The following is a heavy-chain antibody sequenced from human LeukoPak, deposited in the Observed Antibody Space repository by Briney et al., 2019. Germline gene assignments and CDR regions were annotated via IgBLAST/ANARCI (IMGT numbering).Heavy chain of an antibody. CDR3: ARFAGYSSSWPLDY. CDR1: GFTFSTYG. J-gene: IGHJ4*02. V-gene: IGHV3-33*01. CDR2: IWYDGSNK. Sequence: GGSLRLSCAASGFTFSTYGMHWVRQAPGKGLEWVAVIWYDGSNKYYADSVKGRFTISRDNSKNTLYLQMNSLRAEDTAVYYCARFAGYSSSWPLDYWGQGTLVTVSS. D-gene: IGHD6-13*01.